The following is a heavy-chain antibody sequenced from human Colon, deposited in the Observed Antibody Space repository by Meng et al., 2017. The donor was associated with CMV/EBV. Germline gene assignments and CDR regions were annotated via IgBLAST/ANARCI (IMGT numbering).Heavy chain of an antibody. CDR1: NGSITNSY. J-gene: IGHJ5*02. CDR3: ARGRNWFNP. Sequence: GSLRLSCTVSNGSITNSYCSWIRQAPGKGLEWIGHMYYGGGTKYNPSLERRLSMSVDTSKNQFSLNLSSVTAADTAVYFLARGRNWFNPWGRGILVTVSS. CDR2: MYYGGGT. V-gene: IGHV4-59*01.